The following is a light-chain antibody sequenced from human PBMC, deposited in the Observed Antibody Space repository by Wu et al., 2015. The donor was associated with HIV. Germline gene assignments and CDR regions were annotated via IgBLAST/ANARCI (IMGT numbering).Light chain of an antibody. V-gene: IGKV3-15*01. CDR1: QSVNSN. CDR3: QQYNNWPAPT. Sequence: EIIMTQFPATLSVSPGERATLSCRASQSVNSNLAWYRQKPGQTPRLLISGASTRATGIPARVSGSGSGTEFTLTISTMQSEDFAVYYCQQYNNWPAPTFGPGTKVEIK. CDR2: GAS. J-gene: IGKJ3*01.